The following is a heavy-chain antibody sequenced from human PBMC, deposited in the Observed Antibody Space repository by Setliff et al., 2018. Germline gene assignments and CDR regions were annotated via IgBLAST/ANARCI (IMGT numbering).Heavy chain of an antibody. D-gene: IGHD3-10*01. Sequence: SETLSLTCTVSGGPISSSNYYWGWIRQPPGKGLEWIGSINYRGNAHDNPSLRSRVTMSVDTSKSHFSLRLSSLTAADTAIYYCARTYYYASGRSGYYYYYYYMDVWGKGTTVTVSS. J-gene: IGHJ6*03. CDR2: INYRGNA. CDR1: GGPISSSNYY. V-gene: IGHV4-39*02. CDR3: ARTYYYASGRSGYYYYYYYMDV.